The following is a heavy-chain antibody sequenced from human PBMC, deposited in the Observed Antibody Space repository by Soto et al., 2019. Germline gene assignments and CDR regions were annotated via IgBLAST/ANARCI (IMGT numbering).Heavy chain of an antibody. CDR3: ARARSASGSLYFDY. Sequence: SETLSLTCTVSGGSISSSSYYWGWIRQPPGKGLEWIGSIYYSGSTYYNPSLKSRVTISVDTSKNQSSLKLNSVTAADTVVYYCARARSASGSLYFDYWGQGTLVTVSS. CDR2: IYYSGST. CDR1: GGSISSSSYY. D-gene: IGHD3-10*01. V-gene: IGHV4-39*01. J-gene: IGHJ4*02.